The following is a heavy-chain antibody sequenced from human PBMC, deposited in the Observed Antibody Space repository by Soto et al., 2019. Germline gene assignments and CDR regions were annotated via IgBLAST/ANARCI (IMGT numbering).Heavy chain of an antibody. CDR2: IVVGSGNT. D-gene: IGHD3-10*01. CDR1: GFTFTSSA. V-gene: IGHV1-58*01. CDR3: AADSGYYGSYGMDV. Sequence: SVKVSCKASGFTFTSSAVQWVRQARGQRLEWIGWIVVGSGNTNYAQKFQERVTITRDMSTSTAYMELSSLRSEDTAVYYCAADSGYYGSYGMDVWGQGTTVTVSS. J-gene: IGHJ6*02.